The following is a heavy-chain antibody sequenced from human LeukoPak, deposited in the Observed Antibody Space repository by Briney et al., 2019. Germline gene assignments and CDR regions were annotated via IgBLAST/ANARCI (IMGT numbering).Heavy chain of an antibody. V-gene: IGHV3-21*06. D-gene: IGHD4-11*01. CDR2: ITSSSSFT. J-gene: IGHJ4*02. CDR1: GFTFSTYT. Sequence: GGSLRLSCAASGFTFSTYTMSWVRQAPGKGLKWVSSITSSSSFTYYADSVKGRFTISRDNAKNLLYLQMNSLRVEDTAVYHCARSVGSYYGDFWGQGTLVTVSS. CDR3: ARSVGSYYGDF.